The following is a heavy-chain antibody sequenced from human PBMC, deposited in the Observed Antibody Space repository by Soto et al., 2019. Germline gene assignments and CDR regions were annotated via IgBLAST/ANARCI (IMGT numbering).Heavy chain of an antibody. V-gene: IGHV3-30-3*01. D-gene: IGHD3-3*01. CDR1: GFTFSSYA. CDR3: ARDRFSDRRFGVVYYYYYGMDV. Sequence: QVQLVESGGGVVQPGRSLRLSCAASGFTFSSYAMHWVRQAPGKGLEWVAVISYDGSNKYYADSVKGRFTISRDNSKNTLYRQMNSLRAEDTAVYYCARDRFSDRRFGVVYYYYYGMDVWGQGTTFTVSS. J-gene: IGHJ6*02. CDR2: ISYDGSNK.